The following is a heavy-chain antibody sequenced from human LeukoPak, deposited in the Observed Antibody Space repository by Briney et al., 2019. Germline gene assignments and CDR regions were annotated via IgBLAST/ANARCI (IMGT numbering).Heavy chain of an antibody. CDR1: GGSINSGDYY. V-gene: IGHV4-31*03. CDR2: IYYSGST. D-gene: IGHD4-17*01. CDR3: ARGERYGDYQFDY. J-gene: IGHJ4*02. Sequence: TLSLTCTVSGGSINSGDYYWSWIRQHPGKGLEWIGYIYYSGSTYYNPSLKSRVTISADTSKNQFSLKLSSVTAADTAVYFCARGERYGDYQFDYWGQGTLVTVSS.